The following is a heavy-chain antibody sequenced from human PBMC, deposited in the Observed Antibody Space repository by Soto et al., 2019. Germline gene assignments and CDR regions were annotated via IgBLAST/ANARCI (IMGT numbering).Heavy chain of an antibody. CDR3: ARDHRADSSGYYPCGFDY. CDR1: GGTFSSYA. D-gene: IGHD3-22*01. Sequence: ASVKVSCKASGGTFSSYAISWVRQAPGQGLEWMGGIIPIFGTANYAQKFQGRVTITADKSTSTAYMELSSLRSEDTAVYYCARDHRADSSGYYPCGFDYWGQGTLVTVSS. CDR2: IIPIFGTA. V-gene: IGHV1-69*06. J-gene: IGHJ4*02.